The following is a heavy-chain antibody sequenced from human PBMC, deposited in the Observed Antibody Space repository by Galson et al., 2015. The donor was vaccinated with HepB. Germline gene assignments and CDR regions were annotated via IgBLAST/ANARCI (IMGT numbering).Heavy chain of an antibody. CDR3: ARKWGFGGYFDL. CDR2: INHSGST. J-gene: IGHJ2*01. V-gene: IGHV4-34*01. Sequence: SETLSLTCAVYGGSFSGYYWSWIRQPPGKGLEWIGEINHSGSTNYNPSLKSRVTISVDTSKNQFSLKLSSVTAADTAVYYCARKWGFGGYFDLWGRGTLVTVSS. D-gene: IGHD3-10*01. CDR1: GGSFSGYY.